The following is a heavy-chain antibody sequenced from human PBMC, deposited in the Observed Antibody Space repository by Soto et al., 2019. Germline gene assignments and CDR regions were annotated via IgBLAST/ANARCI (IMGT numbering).Heavy chain of an antibody. D-gene: IGHD6-13*01. V-gene: IGHV3-30*18. CDR3: AKGYSSSWYVYYFDY. Sequence: GGSLRLSCAASGFTFSSYGMHWVRQAPGKGLEWLAVISYDGSNKYYADSVKCRFTISRDNSKNTLYLQMNSLRAEDTAVYYCAKGYSSSWYVYYFDYWGQGTLVTVSS. CDR2: ISYDGSNK. CDR1: GFTFSSYG. J-gene: IGHJ4*02.